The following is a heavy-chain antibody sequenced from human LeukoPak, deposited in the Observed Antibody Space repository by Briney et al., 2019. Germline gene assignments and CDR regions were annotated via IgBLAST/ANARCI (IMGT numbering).Heavy chain of an antibody. CDR3: ARLRCTGGSCFSMHYFDY. V-gene: IGHV5-51*01. CDR2: IYPGDSDT. D-gene: IGHD2-15*01. CDR1: GYYFTSYW. Sequence: GVSLKISCEGSGYYFTSYWIGWVRQMSGKGLEWMGIIYPGDSDTKYSPSFQGQVTISADKSISTAYLQWSSLKASDTAIYYCARLRCTGGSCFSMHYFDYWGQGTLVTVSS. J-gene: IGHJ4*02.